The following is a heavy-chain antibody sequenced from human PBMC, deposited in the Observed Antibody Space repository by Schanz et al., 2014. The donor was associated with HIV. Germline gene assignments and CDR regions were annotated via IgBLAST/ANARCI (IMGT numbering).Heavy chain of an antibody. CDR2: ISSGNRYI. V-gene: IGHV3-21*01. Sequence: EVQLVESGGGLVKPGGSLRLSCAGSGFTFSTYSMNWVRRAPGKGLEWVSAISSGNRYIYYADSVKGRFTISRDNAKNSLYLQMNRLRAEDTAVYYCVTKDEVNWGQGTLVTVSS. CDR1: GFTFSTYS. J-gene: IGHJ1*01. CDR3: VTKDEVN.